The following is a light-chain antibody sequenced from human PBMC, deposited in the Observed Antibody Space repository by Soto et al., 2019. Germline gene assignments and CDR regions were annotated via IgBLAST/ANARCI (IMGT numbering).Light chain of an antibody. CDR1: QSVLYSSNNKNY. J-gene: IGKJ4*01. CDR3: QQYYDTPLT. CDR2: WAS. V-gene: IGKV4-1*01. Sequence: DIVMTQSPDSLAVSLGERATINCKSSQSVLYSSNNKNYLAWYQQQPGQPPKLLIYWASTREFGVSDRFSGSGSGTDFTLTISSLQAEDVAVYYCQQYYDTPLTFGGGTKVEI.